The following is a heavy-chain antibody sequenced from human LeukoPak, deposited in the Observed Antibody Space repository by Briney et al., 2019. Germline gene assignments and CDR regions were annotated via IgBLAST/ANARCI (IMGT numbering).Heavy chain of an antibody. D-gene: IGHD6-6*01. CDR2: IYYSGST. Sequence: PSETLSLTCTVSGGSISSSSYYWGWIRQPPGKGLEWIGSIYYSGSTYYNPSLKSRVTMSVDTSKNQFSLKLSSVTAADTAVYYCARAIAARPCFDYWGQGTLVTVSS. V-gene: IGHV4-39*01. CDR1: GGSISSSSYY. J-gene: IGHJ4*02. CDR3: ARAIAARPCFDY.